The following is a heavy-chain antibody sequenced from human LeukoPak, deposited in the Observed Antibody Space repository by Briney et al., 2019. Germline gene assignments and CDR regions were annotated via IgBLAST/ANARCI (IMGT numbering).Heavy chain of an antibody. V-gene: IGHV4-34*01. CDR3: ARDQNYYDSSGLAPGYFDY. CDR2: INHSGST. J-gene: IGHJ4*02. D-gene: IGHD3-22*01. Sequence: SETLSLTCAVYGGSFSGYYWSWIRQPPGKGLEWIGEINHSGSTNYNPSLKSRVTTSVDASNNQFSLKLTSVTAADTAVYYCARDQNYYDSSGLAPGYFDYWGQGTLVTVSS. CDR1: GGSFSGYY.